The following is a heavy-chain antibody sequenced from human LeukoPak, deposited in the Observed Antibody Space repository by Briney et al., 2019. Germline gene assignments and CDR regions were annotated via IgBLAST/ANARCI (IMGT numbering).Heavy chain of an antibody. V-gene: IGHV3-30-3*01. CDR2: ISHDGSNK. D-gene: IGHD3-22*01. Sequence: GGSLRLSCAASGFTFSSYAMHWVRQAPGKGLEWVAVISHDGSNKYYADSVKGRFTISRDNSKNTLYLQMNSLRAEDTAVYYCARSRNPYYYDSSGYWPHAFDIWGQGTMVTVSS. CDR1: GFTFSSYA. J-gene: IGHJ3*02. CDR3: ARSRNPYYYDSSGYWPHAFDI.